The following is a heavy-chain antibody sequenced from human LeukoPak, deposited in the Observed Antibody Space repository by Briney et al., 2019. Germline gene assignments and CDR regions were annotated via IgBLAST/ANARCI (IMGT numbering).Heavy chain of an antibody. CDR2: ISAYNGNT. Sequence: ASVKVSCKASGYTFTSYGISWVRQAPGQGREWMGWISAYNGNTNYAQKLQGRVTMTTDTSTSTAYMELRSLRSDDTAVYYCAREERYYDILTGYYYYFDYWGQGTLVTVSS. V-gene: IGHV1-18*01. CDR3: AREERYYDILTGYYYYFDY. CDR1: GYTFTSYG. J-gene: IGHJ4*02. D-gene: IGHD3-9*01.